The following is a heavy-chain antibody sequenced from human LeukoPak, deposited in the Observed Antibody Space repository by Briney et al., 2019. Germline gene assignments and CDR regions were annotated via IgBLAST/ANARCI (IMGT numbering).Heavy chain of an antibody. CDR2: IYHSGST. CDR1: GYSISSGYY. J-gene: IGHJ6*03. V-gene: IGHV4-38-2*02. Sequence: SEALSLTCTVSGYSISSGYYWGWIRQPPGKGLEWIGSIYHSGSTYYNPSLKSRVTISVDTSKNQFSLKLSSVTAADTAVYYCARHVSAGVRGVNGYMDVWGKGTTVTISS. CDR3: ARHVSAGVRGVNGYMDV. D-gene: IGHD3-10*01.